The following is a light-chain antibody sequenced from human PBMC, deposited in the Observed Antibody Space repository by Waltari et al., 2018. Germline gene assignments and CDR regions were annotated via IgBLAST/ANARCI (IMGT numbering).Light chain of an antibody. J-gene: IGKJ1*01. CDR3: QHYKTSFRT. V-gene: IGKV1-5*03. CDR2: KTS. CDR1: QNISPW. Sequence: DIQMTQSPSTLSASVGDRVTITCRASQNISPWLAWHQQKPGKAPRLLIYKTSSLESGVPSRFSGGGSGTDFTLTISCLQPDDFATYYCQHYKTSFRTFGQGTRVEV.